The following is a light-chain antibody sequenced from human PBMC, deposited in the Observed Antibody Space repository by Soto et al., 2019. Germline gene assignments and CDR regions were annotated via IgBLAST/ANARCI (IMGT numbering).Light chain of an antibody. J-gene: IGLJ3*02. V-gene: IGLV1-51*01. CDR2: DNN. CDR3: GTWDSSLSAGV. CDR1: SSNIGIHS. Sequence: QSVLTQPPSVSAAPGQKVTISCSGSSSNIGIHSVSWFQHLPGTAPKLLIYDNNKRRSGIPDRFSGSKSGTSATLDITGLQTGDEADYYCGTWDSSLSAGVFGGGTKLTVL.